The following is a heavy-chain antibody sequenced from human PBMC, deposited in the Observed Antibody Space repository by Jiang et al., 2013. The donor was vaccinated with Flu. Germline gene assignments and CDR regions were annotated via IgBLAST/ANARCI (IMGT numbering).Heavy chain of an antibody. J-gene: IGHJ6*02. D-gene: IGHD2-2*01. V-gene: IGHV1-3*01. CDR1: GYTFTSYA. CDR3: ARPSQTGIPAAMRVGMDV. Sequence: GAEVKKPGASVKVSCKASGYTFTSYAMHWVRQAPGQRLEWMGWINAGNGNTKYSQKFQGRVTITRDTSASTAYMELSSLRSEDTAVYYCARPSQTGIPAAMRVGMDVWGQGTTVTVSS. CDR2: INAGNGNT.